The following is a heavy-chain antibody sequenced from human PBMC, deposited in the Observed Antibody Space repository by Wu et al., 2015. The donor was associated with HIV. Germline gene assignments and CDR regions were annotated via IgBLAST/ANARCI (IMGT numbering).Heavy chain of an antibody. CDR2: INPNSGDT. CDR3: AREIFDNYGMDV. CDR1: GGTFSSNA. V-gene: IGHV1-2*02. D-gene: IGHD3-3*01. Sequence: QVQLVQSGAEVKKPGSSVKVSCKSSGGTFSSNAISWVRQAPGQGLEWMGWINPNSGDTNYARKFQDRVTMTRDTSIRTAYMELSRLRSDDTAVYYCAREIFDNYGMDVWGQGTTVIVSS. J-gene: IGHJ6*02.